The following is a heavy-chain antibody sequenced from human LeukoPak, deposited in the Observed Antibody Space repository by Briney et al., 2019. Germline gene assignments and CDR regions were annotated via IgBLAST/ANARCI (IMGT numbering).Heavy chain of an antibody. D-gene: IGHD3-16*01. V-gene: IGHV1-2*02. CDR3: ARDRSRFLGLCYFDY. CDR1: GYTFTGYY. Sequence: SVKVSCKASGYTFTGYYMHRVRQAPGQGLERMGWINTNCGGTNYVQNSQGRGVMTRVTTISTAYMEMSRLGSDDTAVYYCARDRSRFLGLCYFDYWGQGTLVTVSS. J-gene: IGHJ4*02. CDR2: INTNCGGT.